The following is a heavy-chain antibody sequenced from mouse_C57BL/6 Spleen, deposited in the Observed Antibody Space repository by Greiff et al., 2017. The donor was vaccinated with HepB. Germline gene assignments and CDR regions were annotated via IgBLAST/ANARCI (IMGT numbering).Heavy chain of an antibody. V-gene: IGHV1-82*01. CDR1: GYAFSSSW. D-gene: IGHD4-1*01. CDR3: ARELGRNYAMDY. Sequence: VKLQESGPELVKPGASVKISCKASGYAFSSSWMNWVKQRPGKGLEWIGRIYPGDGDTNYNGKFKGKATLTADKSSSTAYMQLSSLTSEDSAVYFCARELGRNYAMDYWGQGTSVTVSS. CDR2: IYPGDGDT. J-gene: IGHJ4*01.